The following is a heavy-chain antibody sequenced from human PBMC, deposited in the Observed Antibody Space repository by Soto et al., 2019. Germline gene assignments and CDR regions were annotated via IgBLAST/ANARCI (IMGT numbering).Heavy chain of an antibody. D-gene: IGHD3-22*01. J-gene: IGHJ3*02. Sequence: GGSLRLSCAASGFTFSSYSMNWVRQAPGKGLEWVSSISSSSSYIYYADSVKGRFTISRDNAKNSLYLQMNSLRAEDTAVYYCEGYYYDSSGYYPRVYAFDIWGQGKMVTVSS. CDR3: EGYYYDSSGYYPRVYAFDI. V-gene: IGHV3-21*01. CDR2: ISSSSSYI. CDR1: GFTFSSYS.